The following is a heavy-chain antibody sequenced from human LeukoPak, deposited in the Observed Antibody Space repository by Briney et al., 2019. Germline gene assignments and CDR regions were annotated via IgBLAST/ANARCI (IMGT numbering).Heavy chain of an antibody. CDR2: ISWNSGSI. Sequence: GGSLRLSCAASGFTFDDYAMHWVRQAPGKGLEWVSGISWNSGSIGYADSVKGRFTISRDNAKNSLYLQMNGLRAEDTALYYCAKDIGEAVAGNYYYYYGMDVWGQGTTVTVSS. D-gene: IGHD6-19*01. V-gene: IGHV3-9*01. J-gene: IGHJ6*02. CDR1: GFTFDDYA. CDR3: AKDIGEAVAGNYYYYYGMDV.